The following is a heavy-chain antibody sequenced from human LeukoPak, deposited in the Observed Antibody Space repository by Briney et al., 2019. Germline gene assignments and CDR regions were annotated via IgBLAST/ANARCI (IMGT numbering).Heavy chain of an antibody. D-gene: IGHD6-13*01. Sequence: SETLSLTCAVSGGSFSGYYWSWIRQPPGKGLEWIGEINHSGSTNYNPSLKSRVTISVDTSKNQFSLKLSSVTAADTAVYYCARDKRAAGRYYYYGMDVWGQGTTVTVSS. CDR2: INHSGST. J-gene: IGHJ6*02. CDR3: ARDKRAAGRYYYYGMDV. V-gene: IGHV4-34*01. CDR1: GGSFSGYY.